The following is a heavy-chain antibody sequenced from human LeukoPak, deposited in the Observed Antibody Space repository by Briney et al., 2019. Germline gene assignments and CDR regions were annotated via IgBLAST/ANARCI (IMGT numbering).Heavy chain of an antibody. Sequence: PSENLSLTCTVTGRSISSYYWSWIRQPPGKGLEWIGYIYYSGCTNYNPSLKSRVTISVDTSKNQFSLKLSSVTAADTAVYYCARGISGWYVRGYYYGMDVWGQGTTVTVSS. D-gene: IGHD6-19*01. V-gene: IGHV4-59*01. CDR2: IYYSGCT. J-gene: IGHJ6*02. CDR3: ARGISGWYVRGYYYGMDV. CDR1: GRSISSYY.